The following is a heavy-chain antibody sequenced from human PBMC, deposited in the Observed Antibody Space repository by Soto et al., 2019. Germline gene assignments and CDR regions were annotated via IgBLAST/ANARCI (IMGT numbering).Heavy chain of an antibody. CDR3: ARDLYCSSTSCYGYNWFDP. CDR2: TYYRSKWYN. Sequence: SETLSLTCAISGDSVSSNSAAWNWIRQSPSRGLEWLGRTYYRSKWYNDYAVSVKSRITINPDTSKNQFSLQLNSVTPEDTAVYYCARDLYCSSTSCYGYNWFDPWGQGTLVTVYS. V-gene: IGHV6-1*01. CDR1: GDSVSSNSAA. J-gene: IGHJ5*02. D-gene: IGHD2-2*01.